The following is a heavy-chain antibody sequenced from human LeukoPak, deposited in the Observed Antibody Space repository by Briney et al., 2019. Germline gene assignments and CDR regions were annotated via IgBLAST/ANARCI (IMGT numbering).Heavy chain of an antibody. CDR1: GGPFSGYY. V-gene: IGHV4-34*01. J-gene: IGHJ4*02. CDR2: INHSGST. Sequence: SETLSLTCAVYGGPFSGYYWSWIRQPPGKGLEWIGEINHSGSTNYNPSLKSRVTISVDTSKNQFSLKLSSVTAADTAVYYCARGRRSRNYYDSSGYYYPPFDYWGQGTLVTVSS. D-gene: IGHD3-22*01. CDR3: ARGRRSRNYYDSSGYYYPPFDY.